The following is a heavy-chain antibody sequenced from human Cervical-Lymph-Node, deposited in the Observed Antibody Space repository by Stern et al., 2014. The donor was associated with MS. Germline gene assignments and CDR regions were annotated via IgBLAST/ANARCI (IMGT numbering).Heavy chain of an antibody. D-gene: IGHD4-17*01. V-gene: IGHV2-26*01. CDR1: GFSLSTARMG. CDR3: ARIPYGTWIDS. Sequence: QVTLRESGPVLVKPTETLTLTCTVSGFSLSTARMGVSWIRQPPGKALEWLAHFFSYGEKVHSTSLKSRLTISKDTSKNQVVLTMTNMDPVDTATYYCARIPYGTWIDSWGQGTLVTVSS. CDR2: FFSYGEK. J-gene: IGHJ4*02.